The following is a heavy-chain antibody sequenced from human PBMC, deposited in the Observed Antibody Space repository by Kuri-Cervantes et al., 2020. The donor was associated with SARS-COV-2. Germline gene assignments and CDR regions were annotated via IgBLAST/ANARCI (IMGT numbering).Heavy chain of an antibody. V-gene: IGHV3-53*01. CDR1: GFTVSDYY. J-gene: IGHJ4*02. D-gene: IGHD6-13*01. CDR2: IYVHRT. CDR3: ARGRYTNSWYYFDY. Sequence: ETLSLTCAASGFTVSDYYMTWVRQAPGKGLEWVSVIYVHRTEYADSVKGRFTISRDSSNNTVYLQMNSLRAEDAAVYYCARGRYTNSWYYFDYWGQGTLVTVSS.